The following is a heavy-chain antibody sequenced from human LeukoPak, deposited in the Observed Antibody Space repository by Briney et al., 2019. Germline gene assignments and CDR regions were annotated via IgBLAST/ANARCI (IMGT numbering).Heavy chain of an antibody. CDR2: IYENGGTT. V-gene: IGHV3-23*01. Sequence: GGSLRLSCVGSGFTFRSHAMSWARQAPEKGLEFVSGIYENGGTTYYADSVKGRFTISRDNSKNTLYLQMNSLRAEDTAVYYCAKARPDYWGQGTLVTVSS. J-gene: IGHJ4*02. CDR3: AKARPDY. CDR1: GFTFRSHA.